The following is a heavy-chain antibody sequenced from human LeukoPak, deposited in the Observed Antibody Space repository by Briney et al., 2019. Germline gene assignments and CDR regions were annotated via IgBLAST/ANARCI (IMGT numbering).Heavy chain of an antibody. D-gene: IGHD1-7*01. CDR2: ILSDGSKE. Sequence: PGGSLRLSCAASGFTFSSYGMHWVRQAPGKGLEWVAVILSDGSKEFYTDSVKGRFTISRDNSKNTLSLQMNSLRTEDTAIYYCAKFSSRDRAWSAETNDAFDIWGQGTVVTVSS. CDR1: GFTFSSYG. CDR3: AKFSSRDRAWSAETNDAFDI. J-gene: IGHJ3*02. V-gene: IGHV3-30*19.